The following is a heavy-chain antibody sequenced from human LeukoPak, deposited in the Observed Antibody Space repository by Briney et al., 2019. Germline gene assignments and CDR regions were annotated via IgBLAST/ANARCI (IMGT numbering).Heavy chain of an antibody. J-gene: IGHJ4*02. V-gene: IGHV1-18*01. CDR1: GGTFSSYA. Sequence: ASVKVSCKASGGTFSSYATSWVRQAPGQGLEWMGWISAYNGNTNYAQKLQGRVTMTTDTSTSTAYMELRSLRSDDTAVYYCARETLVFGDQTYFDYWGQGTLVTVSS. CDR3: ARETLVFGDQTYFDY. CDR2: ISAYNGNT. D-gene: IGHD3-10*02.